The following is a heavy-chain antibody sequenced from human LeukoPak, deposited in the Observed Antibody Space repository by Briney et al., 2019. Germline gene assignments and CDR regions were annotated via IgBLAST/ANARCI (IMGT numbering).Heavy chain of an antibody. D-gene: IGHD3-10*01. CDR3: ARDGPLWFGESHSDY. V-gene: IGHV3-7*03. CDR1: GFTFSSYL. CDR2: IKHDGSDK. Sequence: PGGSLRLSCAASGFTFSSYLMNWVRQAPGKGLEWVAYIKHDGSDKKYVDSVKGRFTISRDNAKNSLYLQMNSLRAEDTAVYYCARDGPLWFGESHSDYWGQGTLVTVSS. J-gene: IGHJ4*02.